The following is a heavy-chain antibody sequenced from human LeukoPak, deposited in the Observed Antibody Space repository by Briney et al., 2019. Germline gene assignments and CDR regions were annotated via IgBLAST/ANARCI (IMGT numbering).Heavy chain of an antibody. CDR1: GGSISSSSYY. J-gene: IGHJ5*02. V-gene: IGHV4-39*07. D-gene: IGHD3-16*01. CDR3: ARDGGKQYHSWFDP. Sequence: SETLSLTCTVSGGSISSSSYYWGWIRQPPGKGLEWIGSIYYSGSTYYNPSLKSRVTISVDTSKNQFSLKLSSVTAADTAVYYCARDGGKQYHSWFDPWGQGTLVTVSS. CDR2: IYYSGST.